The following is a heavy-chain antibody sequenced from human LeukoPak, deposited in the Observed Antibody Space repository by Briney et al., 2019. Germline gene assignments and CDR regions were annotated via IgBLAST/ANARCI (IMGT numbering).Heavy chain of an antibody. CDR3: ARDVRGVII. CDR2: IYYSGST. V-gene: IGHV4-59*01. CDR1: GGSISSYY. Sequence: SETLSLTCTVSGGSISSYYWSWIRQPPGKGLEWIGCIYYSGSTNYNPSLKSRVTISVDTSKNQFSLKLSSVTAADTAVYYCARDVRGVIIWGQGTLVTVSS. J-gene: IGHJ4*02. D-gene: IGHD3-10*02.